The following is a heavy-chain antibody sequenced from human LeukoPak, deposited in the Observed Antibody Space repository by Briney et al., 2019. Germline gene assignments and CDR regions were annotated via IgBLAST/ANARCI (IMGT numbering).Heavy chain of an antibody. D-gene: IGHD6-19*01. CDR1: GYTFTSYD. CDR3: ARFAVHRRLTVAGQFGLDY. J-gene: IGHJ4*02. Sequence: ASVKVSCKASGYTFTSYDINWVRQATGQGLEWMGWINPNSGGTNYAQKFQGRVTMTRDTSTSTVYMELSSLRSEDTAVYYCARFAVHRRLTVAGQFGLDYWGQETLVTVSS. CDR2: INPNSGGT. V-gene: IGHV1-8*01.